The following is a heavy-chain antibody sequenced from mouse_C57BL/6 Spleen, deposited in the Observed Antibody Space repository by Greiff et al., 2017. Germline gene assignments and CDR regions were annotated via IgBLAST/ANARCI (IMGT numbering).Heavy chain of an antibody. J-gene: IGHJ2*01. CDR2: IYPGDGDT. CDR1: GYAFSSSW. V-gene: IGHV1-82*01. Sequence: QVQLQQSGPELVKPGASVKISCKASGYAFSSSWMNWVKQRPGKGLEWIGRIYPGDGDTNYNGKFKGKATLTADKSSSTAYMQLSSLTSEDSAVYFRARGYYYGSSSFDYWGQGTTLTVSS. CDR3: ARGYYYGSSSFDY. D-gene: IGHD1-1*01.